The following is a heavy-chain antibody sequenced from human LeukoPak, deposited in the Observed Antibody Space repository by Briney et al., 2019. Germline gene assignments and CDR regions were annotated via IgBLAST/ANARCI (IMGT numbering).Heavy chain of an antibody. CDR3: ARADSITIFGVVTPDAFDI. V-gene: IGHV4-59*01. J-gene: IGHJ3*02. CDR1: GGSISSYY. D-gene: IGHD3-3*01. CDR2: IYYSGST. Sequence: KTSETLSLTCTVSGGSISSYYWSWIRQPPGKGLEWIGYIYYSGSTNYNPSLKSRVTISVDTSKNQFSLKLSSVTAADTAVYYCARADSITIFGVVTPDAFDIWGQGTMVTVSS.